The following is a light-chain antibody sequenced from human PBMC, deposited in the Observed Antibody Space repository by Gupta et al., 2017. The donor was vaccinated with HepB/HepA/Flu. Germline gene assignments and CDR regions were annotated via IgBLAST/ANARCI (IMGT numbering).Light chain of an antibody. V-gene: IGKV1-5*03. CDR2: KAS. CDR3: QQYNSYSLFT. CDR1: QSISSW. J-gene: IGKJ3*01. Sequence: DIQMTQSPSTLSASVGDRVTITCRASQSISSWLAWYQQKPGKAPKLLIYKASSLESGVPSRFSGSRSGTEFTLTISSLQPDDFATYYCQQYNSYSLFTFGPGTKVDI.